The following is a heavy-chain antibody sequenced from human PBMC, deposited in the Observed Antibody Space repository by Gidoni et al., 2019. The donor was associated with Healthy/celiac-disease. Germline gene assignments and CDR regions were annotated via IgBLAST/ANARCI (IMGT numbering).Heavy chain of an antibody. V-gene: IGHV4-59*01. CDR3: ARGPSGSVPFDY. CDR2: IYYSVST. Sequence: QVQLQESGPGLVKPSETLSLTCTVSGGSISSYYWSWIRQPPGKGLEWIGYIYYSVSTNYNPSLKSRVTISVDTSKNQFSLKLSSVTAADTAVYYCARGPSGSVPFDYWGQGTLVTVSS. D-gene: IGHD1-26*01. J-gene: IGHJ4*02. CDR1: GGSISSYY.